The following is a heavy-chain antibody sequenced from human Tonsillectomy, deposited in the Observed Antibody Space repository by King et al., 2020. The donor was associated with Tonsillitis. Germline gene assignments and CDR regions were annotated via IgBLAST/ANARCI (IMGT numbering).Heavy chain of an antibody. D-gene: IGHD5-24*01. CDR3: ARDRQMGMRDH. CDR1: GFTFRSYW. CDR2: IKQDGSEK. V-gene: IGHV3-7*01. Sequence: VQLVESGGGLVQPGGSLRLSCAASGFTFRSYWMSWVRQAPGKGLEWVANIKQDGSEKYYVDSVKGRFTISRDNAKNSLYLQMNSLRAEDTAVYYCARDRQMGMRDHWGQGTLVTVSS. J-gene: IGHJ4*02.